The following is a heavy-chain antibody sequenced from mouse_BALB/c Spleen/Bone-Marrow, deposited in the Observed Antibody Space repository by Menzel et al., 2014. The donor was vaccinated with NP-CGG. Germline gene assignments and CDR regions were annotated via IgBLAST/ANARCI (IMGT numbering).Heavy chain of an antibody. CDR3: ARSRLRGYYFDY. V-gene: IGHV5-17*02. J-gene: IGHJ2*01. D-gene: IGHD3-2*02. CDR2: ISSGSSTI. Sequence: EVKLVESGGGLVQPGGSRKLSYAASGFTFSGFGMHWVRQAPEKGLEWVAYISSGSSTIYYADTLKGRFTISRDNPKNTLFLQMTSLRSEDTAMYYCARSRLRGYYFDYWGQGTTLTVSS. CDR1: GFTFSGFG.